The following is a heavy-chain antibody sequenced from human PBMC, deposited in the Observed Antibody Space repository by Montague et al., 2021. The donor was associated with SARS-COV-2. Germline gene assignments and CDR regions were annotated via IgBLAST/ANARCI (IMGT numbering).Heavy chain of an antibody. CDR3: ARDLTYGSGRSYYYYGTDV. CDR1: GFTVSSNY. D-gene: IGHD3-10*01. J-gene: IGHJ6*02. V-gene: IGHV3-53*04. Sequence: SLRLSFAASGFTVSSNYMSWVRQAPGKGLEWVSVIYSGGSTYYADSVKGRFTISRHNSKNTLYLQMNSLRAEDTAVYYCARDLTYGSGRSYYYYGTDVWGQGTTVTVSS. CDR2: IYSGGST.